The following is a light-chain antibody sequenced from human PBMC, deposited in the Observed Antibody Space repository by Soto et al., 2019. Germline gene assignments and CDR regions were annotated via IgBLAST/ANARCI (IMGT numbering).Light chain of an antibody. CDR1: SSNIGAGYD. V-gene: IGLV1-40*01. J-gene: IGLJ3*02. CDR2: GNS. Sequence: QSVLTQPPSVSGAPGQRVTISGTGGSSNIGAGYDVHWYQQLPGTSPKLLIYGNSKRPSGVPDRFSGSKSGTSASLAITGLQAEDEADYYCQSYDSSLSGSVFGGGTKRAVL. CDR3: QSYDSSLSGSV.